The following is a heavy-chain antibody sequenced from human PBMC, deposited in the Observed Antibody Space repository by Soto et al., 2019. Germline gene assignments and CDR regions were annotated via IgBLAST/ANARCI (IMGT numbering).Heavy chain of an antibody. CDR2: INPDGGGT. CDR3: AVGGKYLSMGV. Sequence: QVQLVQSGAEVKKHGASVKGSCKASGYTFTSYYMHWVRLAPGQGLEWMGIINPDGGGTSYAQQFQGRVSMTRDTSTRPVYMEMRSQRYGDTAVYYCAVGGKYLSMGVWGQGNTVTVSS. V-gene: IGHV1-46*01. D-gene: IGHD2-2*02. J-gene: IGHJ6*02. CDR1: GYTFTSYY.